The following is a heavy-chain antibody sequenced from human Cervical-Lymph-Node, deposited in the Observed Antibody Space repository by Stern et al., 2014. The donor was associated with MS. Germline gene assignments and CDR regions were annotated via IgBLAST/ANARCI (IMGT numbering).Heavy chain of an antibody. D-gene: IGHD5-18*01. Sequence: EVQLVESGGGLIQPGGSLRLSCAASGFTVSTNYMTWVRQAPGKGLEWVSVIYRCGSTYYADSVKGRFTISRDNSRNTLYLQMNSLRAEDMSIYYCARGQYSKYYFDFWGQGTLVTVSS. J-gene: IGHJ4*02. V-gene: IGHV3-53*01. CDR1: GFTVSTNY. CDR2: IYRCGST. CDR3: ARGQYSKYYFDF.